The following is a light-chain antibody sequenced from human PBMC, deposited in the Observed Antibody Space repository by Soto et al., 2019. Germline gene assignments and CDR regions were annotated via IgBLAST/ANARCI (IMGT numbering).Light chain of an antibody. CDR3: SSYSSNNILSYV. CDR1: SSDVGGYNY. V-gene: IGLV2-8*01. Sequence: QSVLTPPPSASGSPGQAVTISCPGTSSDVGGYNYVSWYQQHPGKAPKLMIYEVSKRPSGVPDRFSGSKSANTASLTISGLQAQDEADYYCSSYSSNNILSYVFGTGTKVTVL. J-gene: IGLJ1*01. CDR2: EVS.